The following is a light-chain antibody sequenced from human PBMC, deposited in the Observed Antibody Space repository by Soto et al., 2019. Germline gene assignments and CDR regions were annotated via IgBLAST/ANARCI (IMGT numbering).Light chain of an antibody. CDR2: EVT. CDR1: SSDVGDYNY. J-gene: IGLJ2*01. Sequence: QSALTQPPSASGSPGQSVTISCTGTSSDVGDYNYVSWYQHHPGKAPKLMIYEVTKRPSGVPDRFPGSKSGNTASLTVSGLQAEDEADYYCNSYAGRNVVLFGGGTKLTVL. V-gene: IGLV2-8*01. CDR3: NSYAGRNVVL.